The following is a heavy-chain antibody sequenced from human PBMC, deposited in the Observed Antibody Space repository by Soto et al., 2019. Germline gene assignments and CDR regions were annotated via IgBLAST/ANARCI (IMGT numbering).Heavy chain of an antibody. CDR2: IHSSGST. D-gene: IGHD6-13*01. J-gene: IGHJ5*02. Sequence: SETLSLTCTVPGGAMNSYHWSWIRQPAGKGLEWIGHIHSSGSTNYNPSLKSRVTMSVDTSKNQFSLRLMSVTAADTAVYYCARDQGVAAAGITWFDPWGQGSLVTVSS. V-gene: IGHV4-4*07. CDR3: ARDQGVAAAGITWFDP. CDR1: GGAMNSYH.